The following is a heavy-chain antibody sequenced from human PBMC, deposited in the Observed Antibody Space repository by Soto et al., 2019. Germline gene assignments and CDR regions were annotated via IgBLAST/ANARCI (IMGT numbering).Heavy chain of an antibody. V-gene: IGHV3-53*01. D-gene: IGHD6-13*01. CDR1: GFTVSTNY. Sequence: EVQLVESGGGLIKPGGSLRLSCAASGFTVSTNYMSWVRQAPGKGLEWVSVIYSGGSTYYADSVKGRFTISRDNSKNTLYLQMNSLRAEDTAVYYCARASIAAAGYYFDYWGQGTLVTVSS. CDR3: ARASIAAAGYYFDY. J-gene: IGHJ4*02. CDR2: IYSGGST.